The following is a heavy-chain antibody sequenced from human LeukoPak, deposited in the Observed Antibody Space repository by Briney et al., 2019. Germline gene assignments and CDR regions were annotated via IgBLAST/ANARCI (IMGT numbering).Heavy chain of an antibody. CDR2: IYYSGST. CDR3: AGSPYDFWSGYYRGGTGWFDP. V-gene: IGHV4-59*01. J-gene: IGHJ5*02. D-gene: IGHD3-3*01. Sequence: PSVTLSLTCTVSGGSISSYYWSWIRQPPGKGLEWIGYIYYSGSTNYNPSLKSRVTISVDTSKNQFSLKLSSVTAADTAVYYCAGSPYDFWSGYYRGGTGWFDPWGQGTLVTVSS. CDR1: GGSISSYY.